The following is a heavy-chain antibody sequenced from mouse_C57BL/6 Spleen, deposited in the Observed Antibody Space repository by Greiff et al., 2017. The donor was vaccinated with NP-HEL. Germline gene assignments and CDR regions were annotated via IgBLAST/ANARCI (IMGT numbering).Heavy chain of an antibody. CDR1: GYAFTNYL. Sequence: VQLQQSGAELVRPGTSVKVSCKASGYAFTNYLIEWVKQRPGQGLEWIGVINPGSGGTNYNEKFKGKATLTADKSSSTAYMQLSSLTSEDSAVYFCARSYDGSSYGAYWGQGTLVTVSA. CDR3: ARSYDGSSYGAY. CDR2: INPGSGGT. J-gene: IGHJ3*01. V-gene: IGHV1-54*01. D-gene: IGHD1-1*01.